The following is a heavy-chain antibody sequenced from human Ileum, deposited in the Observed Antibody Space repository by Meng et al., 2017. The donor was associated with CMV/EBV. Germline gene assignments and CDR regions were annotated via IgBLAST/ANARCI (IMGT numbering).Heavy chain of an antibody. Sequence: QVQLQPSGPGLVKPSQPLSLTCAISGDSVSSNIAAWSWIRQSPSRGLEWLGRTYYRSKWYDDYAVSVKSRVTITPDTSKNQFSLHLNSVSPEDTAIYFCAREIGAHDYWGQGTLVTVSS. J-gene: IGHJ4*02. D-gene: IGHD3-22*01. CDR2: TYYRSKWYD. CDR1: GDSVSSNIAA. V-gene: IGHV6-1*01. CDR3: AREIGAHDY.